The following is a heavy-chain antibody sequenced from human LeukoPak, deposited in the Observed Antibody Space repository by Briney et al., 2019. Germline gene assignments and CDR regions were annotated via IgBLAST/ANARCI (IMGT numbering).Heavy chain of an antibody. CDR3: ARLRVQGLVVVSLYYSYYGMDV. V-gene: IGHV1-2*02. D-gene: IGHD2-8*02. J-gene: IGHJ6*02. CDR2: INPKRGWT. Sequence: ASVKVSCKASGYIFTGYYMHGVRQASGQGGEGIGCINPKRGWTNFAQKLQGRVTLARDTSITTAYMELSSLRSADTAVYYCARLRVQGLVVVSLYYSYYGMDVWGQGTTVTVPS. CDR1: GYIFTGYY.